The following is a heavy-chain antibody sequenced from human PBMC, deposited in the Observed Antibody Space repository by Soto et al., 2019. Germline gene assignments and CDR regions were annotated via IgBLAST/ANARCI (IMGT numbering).Heavy chain of an antibody. CDR3: ARDSSSSQLNYYDYGMDV. J-gene: IGHJ6*02. Sequence: QVQLQESGPGLVNPSGTLSLTCAVSGGSISSSNWWSWVRQPPGKGLEWIGEIYHSGSTNYNPSLKSRVTISVDKAKNQPSLKLSSVTAADTAVYYCARDSSSSQLNYYDYGMDVWGQGTTVTVSS. V-gene: IGHV4-4*02. CDR2: IYHSGST. D-gene: IGHD6-6*01. CDR1: GGSISSSNW.